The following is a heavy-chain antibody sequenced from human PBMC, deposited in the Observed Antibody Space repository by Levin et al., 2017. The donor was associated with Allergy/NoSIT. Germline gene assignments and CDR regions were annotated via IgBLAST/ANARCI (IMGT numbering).Heavy chain of an antibody. J-gene: IGHJ4*02. D-gene: IGHD3-10*01. CDR2: IRSQSFGGTP. CDR1: GFTFDAYA. CDR3: ARGAESRLAG. Sequence: GGSLRLSCTASGFTFDAYAISWVRQAPGKGLEWVGFIRSQSFGGTPEYAASVKGRFIISRDDSNNIAYLQMNSLQTEDTALYYCARGAESRLAGWGQGTLVTVSS. V-gene: IGHV3-49*04.